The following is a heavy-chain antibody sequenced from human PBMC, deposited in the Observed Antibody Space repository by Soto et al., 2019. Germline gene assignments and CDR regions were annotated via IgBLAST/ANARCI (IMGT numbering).Heavy chain of an antibody. CDR1: GFTFSSYS. D-gene: IGHD3-3*01. Sequence: PGGSLRLSCAASGFTFSSYSMNWVRQAPGKGLEWVSYISSSSSTIYYADSVKGRFTISRDNAKNSLYLQMNSLRAEDTAVYYCARDFDFATPGNDYWGQGTLVTVSS. J-gene: IGHJ4*02. CDR3: ARDFDFATPGNDY. CDR2: ISSSSSTI. V-gene: IGHV3-48*01.